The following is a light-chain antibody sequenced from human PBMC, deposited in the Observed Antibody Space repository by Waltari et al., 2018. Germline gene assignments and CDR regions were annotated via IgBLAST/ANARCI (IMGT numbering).Light chain of an antibody. J-gene: IGKJ1*01. CDR3: QHYVNLPAT. CDR1: ESISTY. Sequence: EIVLTQSPDTLSFSPGESATLSCTASESISTYLAWYQQKPGQAPRPLIYHASSRSSGIPDRFSGSGFGTDFSLTINRLEPEDFAVYYCQHYVNLPATFGQGTKLEIK. V-gene: IGKV3-20*01. CDR2: HAS.